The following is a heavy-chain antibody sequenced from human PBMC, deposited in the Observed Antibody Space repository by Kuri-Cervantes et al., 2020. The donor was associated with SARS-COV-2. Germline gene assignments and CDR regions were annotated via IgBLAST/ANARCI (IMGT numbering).Heavy chain of an antibody. J-gene: IGHJ4*02. D-gene: IGHD3-10*01. CDR1: GDSVSSNSVA. Sequence: LRLSCAISGDSVSSNSVAWNWIRQSPSRGLEWLGRTYYRSKWYNDYAVSVKSRITINPDTSKNQFSLQLNSVTPEDTAVYYCAKRFVVPTNGTDYFDYWGQGTLVTVSS. V-gene: IGHV6-1*01. CDR2: TYYRSKWYN. CDR3: AKRFVVPTNGTDYFDY.